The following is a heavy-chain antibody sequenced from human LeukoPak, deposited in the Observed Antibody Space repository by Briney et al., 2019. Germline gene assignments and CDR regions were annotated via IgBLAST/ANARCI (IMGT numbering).Heavy chain of an antibody. CDR2: IKSKTDGGTT. CDR1: GFTFSNAW. V-gene: IGHV3-15*01. Sequence: GGSLRLSCAASGFTFSNAWMSWVRQAPGKGLEWVGRIKSKTDGGTTDYAAPVKGRFTISRDDSKNTLYLQMNSLKTEDTAVYYCTTSTGYCSSTSCSWGQGTLVTVSS. CDR3: TTSTGYCSSTSCS. J-gene: IGHJ5*02. D-gene: IGHD2-2*01.